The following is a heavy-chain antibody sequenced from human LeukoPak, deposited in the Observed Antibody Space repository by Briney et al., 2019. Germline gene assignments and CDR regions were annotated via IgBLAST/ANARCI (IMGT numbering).Heavy chain of an antibody. V-gene: IGHV3-23*01. D-gene: IGHD2-2*01. Sequence: GGSLRLSCAASGFTFSSYAMSWVRQAPGKGLEWVSAISGSGGSTYYADSVKGRFTISRDNSKNTLYLQMNSLKTEDTAVYYCTTDMFEYCSSTSCYLFDYWGQGTLVTVSS. CDR1: GFTFSSYA. J-gene: IGHJ4*02. CDR2: ISGSGGST. CDR3: TTDMFEYCSSTSCYLFDY.